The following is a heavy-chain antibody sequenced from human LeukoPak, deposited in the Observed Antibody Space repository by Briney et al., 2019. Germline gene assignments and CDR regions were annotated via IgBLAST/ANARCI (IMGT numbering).Heavy chain of an antibody. CDR3: ARDRDDDSSGSIDDAFDI. V-gene: IGHV3-21*01. J-gene: IGHJ3*02. CDR2: IISSSRSI. D-gene: IGHD3-22*01. CDR1: GFTFSAYS. Sequence: PGGSLRLSCAASGFTFSAYSMNWVRQAPGRGLEWVSSIISSSRSIYNAGSVKGRFTISRDNAKRSRYLQMNSLRAEDTAVYYCARDRDDDSSGSIDDAFDIWGQGTMVTVSS.